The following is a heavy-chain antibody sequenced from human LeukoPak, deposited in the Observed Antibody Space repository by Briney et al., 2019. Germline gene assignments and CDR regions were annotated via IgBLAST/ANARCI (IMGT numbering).Heavy chain of an antibody. J-gene: IGHJ6*03. CDR3: ARGAPMPYCSSTSCYAANYYYYMDV. Sequence: GASVKVSCKASGYTFTSYDINWVRQATEQGLEWMGWMNPNSGNTGYAQKFQGRVTMTRNTSISTAYMELSSLRSEDTAVYYCARGAPMPYCSSTSCYAANYYYYMDVWGKGTTVTIS. CDR2: MNPNSGNT. CDR1: GYTFTSYD. D-gene: IGHD2-2*01. V-gene: IGHV1-8*01.